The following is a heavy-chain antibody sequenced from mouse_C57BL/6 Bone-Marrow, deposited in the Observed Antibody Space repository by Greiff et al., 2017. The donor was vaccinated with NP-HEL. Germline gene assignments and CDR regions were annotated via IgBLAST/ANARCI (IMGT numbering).Heavy chain of an antibody. D-gene: IGHD1-1*01. V-gene: IGHV5-4*01. CDR3: ARNFPYYGSSLFAY. CDR2: ISDGGSYT. CDR1: GFTFSSYA. Sequence: EVQVVESGGGLVKPGGSLKLSCAASGFTFSSYAMSWVRQTPEKRLEWVATISDGGSYTYYPDNVKGRFTISRDNAKNNLYLQMSHLKSEDTAMYYCARNFPYYGSSLFAYWGQGTLVTVSA. J-gene: IGHJ3*01.